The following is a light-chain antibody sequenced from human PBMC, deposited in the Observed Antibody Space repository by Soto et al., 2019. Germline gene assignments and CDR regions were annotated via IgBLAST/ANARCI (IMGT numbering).Light chain of an antibody. CDR1: SSNIGAGYD. Sequence: QPVLTQPPSVSGAPGQRVTISCTGSSSNIGAGYDVHWYQQLPGTAPKLLIYGNSNRPSGVPDRFSGSKSGPSASLAITGLQAEDEADYYCQSHDSSLSGSLFGGGTKLTVL. V-gene: IGLV1-40*01. J-gene: IGLJ2*01. CDR2: GNS. CDR3: QSHDSSLSGSL.